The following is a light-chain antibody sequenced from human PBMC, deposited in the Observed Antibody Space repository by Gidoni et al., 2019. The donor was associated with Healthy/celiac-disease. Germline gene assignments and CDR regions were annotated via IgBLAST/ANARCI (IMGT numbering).Light chain of an antibody. V-gene: IGKV3-15*01. CDR2: GAS. CDR3: QQYKNWPPAYT. J-gene: IGKJ2*01. Sequence: EIVMTQSPATLSVSPGERATLSCRSSQSVNSNLAWYQQKPGQAPRLSIYGASTRATGIPARFSGSGSGTEFTLTISSLQSEDFAVYYCQQYKNWPPAYTFGQGTKLEIK. CDR1: QSVNSN.